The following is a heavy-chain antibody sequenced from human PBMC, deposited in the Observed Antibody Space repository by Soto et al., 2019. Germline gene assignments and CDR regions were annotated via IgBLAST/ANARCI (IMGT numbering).Heavy chain of an antibody. CDR1: GGSISSGGYY. V-gene: IGHV4-31*03. Sequence: SETLSLTCTVSGGSISSGGYYWSWIRQHPGKGLEWIGYIYYSGSTYYNPSLRSRVTISVDTSKNQFSLKLSSVTAADTAVYYCARASTYYYDSSGYYFFDYWGQGTLVTVSS. D-gene: IGHD3-22*01. CDR2: IYYSGST. J-gene: IGHJ4*02. CDR3: ARASTYYYDSSGYYFFDY.